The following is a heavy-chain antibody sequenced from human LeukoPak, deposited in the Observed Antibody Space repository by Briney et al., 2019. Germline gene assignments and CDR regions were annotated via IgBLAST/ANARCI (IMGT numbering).Heavy chain of an antibody. V-gene: IGHV4-39*01. CDR3: ARLGALGLVDTNFDY. Sequence: SETLSLTCTVSRGSISTSNYYWGWVRQPPGKALEWIGYIFYSGSTHYSPSPKSRVTISVDTSNNQFSLKLSSLTAADTAVYYCARLGALGLVDTNFDYWGQGTLVTVSS. J-gene: IGHJ4*02. CDR1: RGSISTSNYY. CDR2: IFYSGST. D-gene: IGHD5-18*01.